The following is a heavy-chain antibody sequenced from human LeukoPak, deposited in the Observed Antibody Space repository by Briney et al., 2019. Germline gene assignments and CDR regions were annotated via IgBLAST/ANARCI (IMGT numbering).Heavy chain of an antibody. CDR2: ISYDGSNK. Sequence: GGSLRLSCAASGFTFSSYAMHWVRQAPGKGLEWVAVISYDGSNKYYADSVKGRFTISRDNSKNTLYLQMNSLRAEDTAVYYCARAYCSGGSCKPYYFDYWGQGTLVTVSS. J-gene: IGHJ4*02. V-gene: IGHV3-30-3*01. D-gene: IGHD2-15*01. CDR1: GFTFSSYA. CDR3: ARAYCSGGSCKPYYFDY.